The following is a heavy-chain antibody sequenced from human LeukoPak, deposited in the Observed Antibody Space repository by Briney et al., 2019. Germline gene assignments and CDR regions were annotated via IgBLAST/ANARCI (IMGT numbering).Heavy chain of an antibody. CDR2: IIPIFGTA. D-gene: IGHD3-22*01. CDR1: GGTFSSYA. CDR3: ARDSSGSFYYYYGMDV. V-gene: IGHV1-69*01. Sequence: SVNVSCKASGGTFSSYAISWVRQAPGQGLEWMGGIIPIFGTANYAQKFQGRVTITADESTSTAYMELSSLRSEDTAVYYCARDSSGSFYYYYGMDVWGQGTTVTVSS. J-gene: IGHJ6*02.